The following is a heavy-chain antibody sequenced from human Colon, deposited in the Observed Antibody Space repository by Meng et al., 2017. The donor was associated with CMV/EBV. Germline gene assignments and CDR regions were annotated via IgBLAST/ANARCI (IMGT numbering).Heavy chain of an antibody. V-gene: IGHV3-11*01. CDR3: ARDGTRQLVQEAQRYYYYYGMDV. CDR1: GFTFSDYY. J-gene: IGHJ6*02. CDR2: ISSSGSTI. D-gene: IGHD6-6*01. Sequence: GGSLRLSCAASGFTFSDYYMSWIRQAPGKGLEWVSYISSSGSTIYYADSVKGRLTISRDNAKNSLYLQMNSLRAEDTAVYYCARDGTRQLVQEAQRYYYYYGMDVWGQGTTVTVSS.